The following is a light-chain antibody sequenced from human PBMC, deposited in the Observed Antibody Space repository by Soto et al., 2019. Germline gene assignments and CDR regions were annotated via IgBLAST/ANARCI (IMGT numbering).Light chain of an antibody. J-gene: IGKJ5*01. Sequence: DIVMTHARCTLSLSAVERATLSCSASQSVSDEFLAWYQQKPGQAPRLLIYGASSRATGIPDRFSGSGSGTDFTLTISRLEPEDFAVYYCQQCGSSPITFGQGTRMEIK. CDR1: QSVSDEF. CDR2: GAS. V-gene: IGKV3-20*01. CDR3: QQCGSSPIT.